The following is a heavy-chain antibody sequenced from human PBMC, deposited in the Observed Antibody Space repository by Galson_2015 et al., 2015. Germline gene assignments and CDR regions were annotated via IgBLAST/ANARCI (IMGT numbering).Heavy chain of an antibody. CDR3: ARSRYSYGYFFDY. J-gene: IGHJ4*02. CDR1: EFTFGDYA. V-gene: IGHV3-49*03. CDR2: IRSKDYGGTT. D-gene: IGHD5-18*01. Sequence: LRLSCAASEFTFGDYAMTWFRQAPGKGLEWVGFIRSKDYGGTTEYAASVNGRFTISRDDSKSIAFLQMNSLKTEDTAVYYCARSRYSYGYFFDYWGQGTQVTVSS.